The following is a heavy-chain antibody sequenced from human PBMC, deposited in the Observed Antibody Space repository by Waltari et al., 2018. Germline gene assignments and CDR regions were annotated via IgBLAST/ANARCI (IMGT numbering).Heavy chain of an antibody. CDR1: DSSISSAFY. CDR3: TRGILFSGYMDV. CDR2: FYHSGSK. J-gene: IGHJ6*03. Sequence: QVQLQESGPGLLKPSETLSLTCAVTDSSISSAFYWGWIRQPPGRGLEWIGSFYHSGSKYYKPSLKSRVTISVDTSRNQFSLRLISVTAADTAVYYCTRGILFSGYMDVWGKGTTVIVSS. D-gene: IGHD3-10*02. V-gene: IGHV4-38-2*01.